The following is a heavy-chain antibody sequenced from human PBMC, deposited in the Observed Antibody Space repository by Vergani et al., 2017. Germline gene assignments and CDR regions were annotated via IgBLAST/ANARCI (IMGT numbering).Heavy chain of an antibody. CDR3: ASPSIFGVTDY. V-gene: IGHV3-21*01. J-gene: IGHJ4*02. CDR1: GFTFSSYS. Sequence: EVQLVESGGGLVKPGGSLRLSCAASGFTFSSYSMNWVRQAPGKGLEWVSSISSSRSYIYYADSVKGRFTISRDNAKNSQYLQMNSLGAEATAVYYCASPSIFGVTDYWGQGTLVTVSS. D-gene: IGHD3-3*01. CDR2: ISSSRSYI.